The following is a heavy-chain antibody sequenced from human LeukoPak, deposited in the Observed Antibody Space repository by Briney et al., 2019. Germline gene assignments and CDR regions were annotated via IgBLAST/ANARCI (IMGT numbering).Heavy chain of an antibody. CDR2: IRSKAYGGTR. CDR3: TRFDIVVVPAAYFDY. J-gene: IGHJ4*02. V-gene: IGHV3-49*04. Sequence: GGSLRLFCTASGFNYGDYAMSWVRQAPGKGLVEGGVIRSKAYGGTREYAASVKGRFTISRDDSKSIAYLQMNSLKTEDTAVYYCTRFDIVVVPAAYFDYWGQGTLVTVSS. CDR1: GFNYGDYA. D-gene: IGHD2-2*01.